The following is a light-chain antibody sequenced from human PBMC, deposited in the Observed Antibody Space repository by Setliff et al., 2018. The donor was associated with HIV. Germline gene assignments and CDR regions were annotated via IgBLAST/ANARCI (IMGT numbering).Light chain of an antibody. CDR1: SSDVGYYNF. CDR2: DVS. Sequence: QSVLTQPRSVSGSPGQSVTISCTGTSSDVGYYNFVSWYQQHPGKAPKLMIYDVSNRPSGVSNRFSGSKSGNTASLTISGLQAEDEADYYCSSYTSSSTLYVFGTGTKVTVL. CDR3: SSYTSSSTLYV. J-gene: IGLJ1*01. V-gene: IGLV2-14*03.